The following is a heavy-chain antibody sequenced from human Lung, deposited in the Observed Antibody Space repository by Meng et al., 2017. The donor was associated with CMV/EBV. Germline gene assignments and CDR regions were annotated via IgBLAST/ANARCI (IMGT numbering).Heavy chain of an antibody. CDR3: ARSPTGDYAMDV. CDR1: GGSVRSSFYY. V-gene: IGHV4-61*01. J-gene: IGHJ6*02. D-gene: IGHD4-17*01. Sequence: LXCTVSGGSVRSSFYYWSWIRQSPGKGLEWIGYIYYSGSTDYNTSLKSRVTMSIDTSKNQISLKLSSVTAADTAVYYCARSPTGDYAMDVWGQGPTVTVSS. CDR2: IYYSGST.